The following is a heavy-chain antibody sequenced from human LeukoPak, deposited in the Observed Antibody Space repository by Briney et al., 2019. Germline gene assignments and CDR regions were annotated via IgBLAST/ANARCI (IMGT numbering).Heavy chain of an antibody. Sequence: ASVKASCKASGYTFTCYYMHWVRQAPGQGLEWMGWINPNSGGTNYAQKFQGRVTMTRDTSISTAYMELSRLRSDDTAVYYCARGSSWIQLWSLDYWGQGTLVTVSS. CDR2: INPNSGGT. J-gene: IGHJ4*02. CDR1: GYTFTCYY. CDR3: ARGSSWIQLWSLDY. V-gene: IGHV1-2*02. D-gene: IGHD5-18*01.